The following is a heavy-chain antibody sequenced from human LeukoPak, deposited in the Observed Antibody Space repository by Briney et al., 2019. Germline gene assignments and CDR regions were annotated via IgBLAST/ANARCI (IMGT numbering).Heavy chain of an antibody. CDR2: ISSSSSTI. D-gene: IGHD6-13*01. CDR1: GFAFSSYS. CDR3: ASIAASPRDY. V-gene: IGHV3-48*04. Sequence: GGSLRLSCAASGFAFSSYSMNWVREAPGKGLEWVSYISSSSSTIYYADSVKGRFTISRDNAKNSLYLQMNSLRAEDTAVYYCASIAASPRDYWGQGTLVTVSS. J-gene: IGHJ4*02.